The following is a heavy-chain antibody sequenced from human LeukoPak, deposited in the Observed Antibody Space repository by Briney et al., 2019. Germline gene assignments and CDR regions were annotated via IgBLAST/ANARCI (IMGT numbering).Heavy chain of an antibody. CDR3: ASLSGRLRFLEWLST. CDR1: GGSFSGYY. CDR2: INHSGST. Sequence: SETLSLTCAVYGGSFSGYYWSWIRQPPGKGLEWIGEINHSGSTNYNPSLKSRVTISVDTSKNQFSLKLSSVTAADTAVYYCASLSGRLRFLEWLSTWGQGTLVTVSS. V-gene: IGHV4-34*01. D-gene: IGHD3-3*01. J-gene: IGHJ5*02.